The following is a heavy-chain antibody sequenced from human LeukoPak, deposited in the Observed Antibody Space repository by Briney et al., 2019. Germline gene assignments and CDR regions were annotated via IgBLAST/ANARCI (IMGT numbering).Heavy chain of an antibody. CDR2: ISGSGGST. CDR3: AKELGSSWYSYFDY. Sequence: PGGSLRLSCAASGFTFSNSAMHWVRQAPGKGLEWVSAISGSGGSTYYADSVKGRFTISRDNSKNTLYLQMNSLRAEDTAVYYCAKELGSSWYSYFDYWGQGTLVTVSS. D-gene: IGHD6-13*01. J-gene: IGHJ4*02. V-gene: IGHV3-23*01. CDR1: GFTFSNSA.